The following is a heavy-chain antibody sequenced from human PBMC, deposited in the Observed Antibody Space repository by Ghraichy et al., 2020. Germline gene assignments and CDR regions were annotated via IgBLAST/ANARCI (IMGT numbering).Heavy chain of an antibody. J-gene: IGHJ6*02. Sequence: GGSLRLSCAASGFTFSSYGMHWVRQAPGKGLEWVAVISYDGSNKYYADSVKGRFTISRDNSKNTLYLQMNSLRAEDTAVYYCANAWSGDGSGSYYREDYYGMDVWGQGTTVTVSS. CDR2: ISYDGSNK. D-gene: IGHD3-10*01. CDR3: ANAWSGDGSGSYYREDYYGMDV. V-gene: IGHV3-30*18. CDR1: GFTFSSYG.